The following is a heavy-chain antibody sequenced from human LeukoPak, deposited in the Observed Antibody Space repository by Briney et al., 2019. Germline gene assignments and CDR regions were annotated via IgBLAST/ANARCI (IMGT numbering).Heavy chain of an antibody. D-gene: IGHD4-17*01. Sequence: PSGTLSLTCAVSGGSISSSNWWSWVRQPPGKGLEWIGEIYHSGSTNYNPSLKSRVTIPVDKSKNQFSLKLSSVTAADTAVYYCARDVTTYGDYVGDWFDPWGQGTLVTVSS. V-gene: IGHV4-4*02. J-gene: IGHJ5*02. CDR2: IYHSGST. CDR1: GGSISSSNW. CDR3: ARDVTTYGDYVGDWFDP.